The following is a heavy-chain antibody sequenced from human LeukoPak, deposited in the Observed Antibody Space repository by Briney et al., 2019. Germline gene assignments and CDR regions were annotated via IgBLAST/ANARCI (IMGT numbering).Heavy chain of an antibody. V-gene: IGHV1-46*01. Sequence: ASVKVSCKASGYTFTSYYMHWVRRAPGQGLEWMGIINPSGSSTSYAQKFQGRVTMTRDTSTSTVYMELSSLRSEDTAVYYCARDGPRIAALGEDFDYWGQGTLVTVSS. CDR1: GYTFTSYY. CDR3: ARDGPRIAALGEDFDY. CDR2: INPSGSST. D-gene: IGHD6-6*01. J-gene: IGHJ4*02.